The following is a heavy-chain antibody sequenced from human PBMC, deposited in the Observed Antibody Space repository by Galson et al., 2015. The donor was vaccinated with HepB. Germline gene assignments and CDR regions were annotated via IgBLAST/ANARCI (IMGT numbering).Heavy chain of an antibody. V-gene: IGHV3-33*01. CDR1: GFTFSSYG. CDR2: IWYDGSNK. Sequence: SLRLSCAASGFTFSSYGMHWVRQAPGKGLEWVAVIWYDGSNKYYADSVKGRFTISRDNSKNTLYLQMNSLRAEDTAVYYCARVLGPALGTGFDYWGQGTLVTVSS. J-gene: IGHJ4*02. CDR3: ARVLGPALGTGFDY. D-gene: IGHD3-16*01.